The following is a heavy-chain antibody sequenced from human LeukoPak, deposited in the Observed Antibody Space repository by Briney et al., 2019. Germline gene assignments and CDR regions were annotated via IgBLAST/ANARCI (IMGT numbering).Heavy chain of an antibody. CDR3: AGMTTGHDY. D-gene: IGHD4-17*01. CDR1: GPSFTSYY. CDR2: VNHSGYT. V-gene: IGHV4-34*01. Sequence: PSETLSLTCGVSGPSFTSYYWSWIRQTPGKGLEWLGEVNHSGYTNMNPSLKSRVTISVDTSKNQFSLKMTSVNAADTAVFFCAGMTTGHDYWGQGALVTVSS. J-gene: IGHJ4*02.